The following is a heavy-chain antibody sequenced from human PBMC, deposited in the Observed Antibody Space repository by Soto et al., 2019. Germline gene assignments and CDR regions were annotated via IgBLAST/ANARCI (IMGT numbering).Heavy chain of an antibody. D-gene: IGHD3-3*01. V-gene: IGHV3-30-3*01. CDR3: AKDLYYDFWSGYFPVDY. CDR1: GFTFSSYA. Sequence: GGSLRLSCAASGFTFSSYAMHWVRQAPGKGLEWVAVISYDGSNKYYADSVKGRFTISRDNSKNTLYLQMNSLRAEDTAVYYCAKDLYYDFWSGYFPVDYWGQGTLVTVSS. J-gene: IGHJ4*02. CDR2: ISYDGSNK.